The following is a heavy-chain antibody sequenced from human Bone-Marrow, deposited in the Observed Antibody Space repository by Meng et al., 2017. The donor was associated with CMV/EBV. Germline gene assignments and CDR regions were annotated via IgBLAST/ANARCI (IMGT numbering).Heavy chain of an antibody. J-gene: IGHJ6*02. Sequence: SETLSLTCTVSGGSISSYYWSWIRQPPGKGLEWIGYIYYSGSTNYNPSLKSRVTISVDTSKNQFSLKLSSVTAADTAVYYWARCGVVPAAIHGWYYYYGMDVWGQGTTVTVS. CDR2: IYYSGST. CDR3: ARCGVVPAAIHGWYYYYGMDV. V-gene: IGHV4-59*01. CDR1: GGSISSYY. D-gene: IGHD2-2*02.